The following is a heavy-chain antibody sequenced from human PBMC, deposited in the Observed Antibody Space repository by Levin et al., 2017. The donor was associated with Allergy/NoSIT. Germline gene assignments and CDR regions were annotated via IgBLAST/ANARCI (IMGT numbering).Heavy chain of an antibody. CDR3: ARARGYGSGRLAYYYYYYMDV. V-gene: IGHV4-4*02. CDR2: IYHSGST. J-gene: IGHJ6*03. Sequence: SQTLSLTCAVSGGSISSSNWWSWVRQPPGKGLEWIGEIYHSGSTNYNPSLKSRVTISVDKSKNQFSLKLSSVTAADTAVYYCARARGYGSGRLAYYYYYYMDVWGKGTTVTVSS. CDR1: GGSISSSNW. D-gene: IGHD3-10*01.